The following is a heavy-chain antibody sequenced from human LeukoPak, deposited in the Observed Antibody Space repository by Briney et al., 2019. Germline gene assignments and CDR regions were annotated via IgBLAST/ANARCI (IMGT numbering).Heavy chain of an antibody. CDR1: GFTFSSSW. Sequence: GGSLRVSCAASGFTFSSSWMSWVRQAPGKGLEWVANIKQDGSEKFYVDSVKGRFTISRDNSKNTLYLQMNSLRAEDTAVYYCAKGDDYDILTGNFDYWGQGTLVTVSS. V-gene: IGHV3-7*01. J-gene: IGHJ4*02. CDR3: AKGDDYDILTGNFDY. D-gene: IGHD3-9*01. CDR2: IKQDGSEK.